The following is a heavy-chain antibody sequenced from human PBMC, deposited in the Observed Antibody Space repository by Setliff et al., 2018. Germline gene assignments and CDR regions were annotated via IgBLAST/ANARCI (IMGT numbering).Heavy chain of an antibody. CDR2: IYASGST. V-gene: IGHV4-61*02. Sequence: LSLTFTVSGGSISSDSDYWSWIRQSAGKGLEWIGRIYASGSTEYNPSLGSRVTISVDTSRNQFSLQLSSVTSADTAIYYCTKGRVGLAARAGYWGQGTLVTVSS. CDR3: TKGRVGLAARAGY. CDR1: GGSISSDSDY. D-gene: IGHD1-26*01. J-gene: IGHJ4*02.